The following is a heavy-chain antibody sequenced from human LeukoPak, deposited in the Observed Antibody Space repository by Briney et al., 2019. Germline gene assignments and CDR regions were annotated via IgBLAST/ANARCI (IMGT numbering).Heavy chain of an antibody. CDR2: IKQDGSET. CDR1: GFTFSSYG. Sequence: PGGSLRLSCAASGFTFSSYGMSWVRQAPGKGLEWVANIKQDGSETYYVDSVKGRFTISRDNAKNSLYLQMNSLRAEDTAVYYCARDSVGASEDYWGQGTLVTVSS. V-gene: IGHV3-7*01. J-gene: IGHJ4*02. D-gene: IGHD1-26*01. CDR3: ARDSVGASEDY.